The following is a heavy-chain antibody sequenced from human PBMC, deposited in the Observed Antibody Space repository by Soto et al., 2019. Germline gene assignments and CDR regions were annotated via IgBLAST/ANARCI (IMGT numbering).Heavy chain of an antibody. Sequence: PGGSLRLSCTASGFTFGDYAMSWFRQAPGKGLEWVGFIRSKAYGGTTEYAASVKGRFTISRDDSKSIAYLQMNSLKTEDTAVYYCTSSLVLRYFDWLSPFDFDYWGQGTLVTVSS. CDR1: GFTFGDYA. D-gene: IGHD3-9*01. CDR3: TSSLVLRYFDWLSPFDFDY. CDR2: IRSKAYGGTT. V-gene: IGHV3-49*03. J-gene: IGHJ4*02.